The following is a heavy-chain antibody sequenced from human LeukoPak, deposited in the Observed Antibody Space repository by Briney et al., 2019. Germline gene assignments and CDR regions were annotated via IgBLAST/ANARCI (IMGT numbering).Heavy chain of an antibody. V-gene: IGHV3-23*01. J-gene: IGHJ4*02. Sequence: TGGSLRLSCAASGFTFSSYAMSWVRQAPGKGLEWVSAISGGNNNPYYADSVKGRFTISRDNSKSTLYLQMNSLRAEDTAVYYCAKENYYGSGSYYNPYDYWGQGTLVTVSS. CDR3: AKENYYGSGSYYNPYDY. CDR1: GFTFSSYA. CDR2: ISGGNNNP. D-gene: IGHD3-10*01.